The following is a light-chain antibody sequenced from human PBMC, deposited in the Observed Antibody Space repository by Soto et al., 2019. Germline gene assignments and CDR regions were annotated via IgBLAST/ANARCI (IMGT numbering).Light chain of an antibody. Sequence: QSMLTQPASVSGSPGQSITISCTGTNSDVGGYSYVSWYQQHPGKAPELMIYEVSHRPSGVSNRFSGSKSDNTASLTISGLQAEDEADYYCSSYTSISTLYVFGTGTKVTVL. J-gene: IGLJ1*01. CDR1: NSDVGGYSY. CDR2: EVS. V-gene: IGLV2-14*01. CDR3: SSYTSISTLYV.